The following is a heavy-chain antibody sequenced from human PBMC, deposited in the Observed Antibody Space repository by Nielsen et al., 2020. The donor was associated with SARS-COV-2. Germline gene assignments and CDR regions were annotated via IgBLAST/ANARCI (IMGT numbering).Heavy chain of an antibody. CDR2: ISGSGGST. D-gene: IGHD3-3*01. CDR3: AKGQRGVTIFGVVIIRSHYMDV. J-gene: IGHJ6*03. V-gene: IGHV3-23*01. Sequence: GGSLRLSCAASGFTFSSYAMSWVRQAPGKGLEWVSAISGSGGSTYYADSVKGRFTISRDNSKNTLYLQMNSLRAEDTAVYYCAKGQRGVTIFGVVIIRSHYMDVWGKGTTVTVSS. CDR1: GFTFSSYA.